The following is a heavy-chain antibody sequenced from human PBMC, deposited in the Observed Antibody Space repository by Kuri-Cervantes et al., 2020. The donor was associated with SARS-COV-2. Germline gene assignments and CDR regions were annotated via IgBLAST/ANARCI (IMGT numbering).Heavy chain of an antibody. V-gene: IGHV4-59*01. CDR3: ARATSFTGIYYYFDS. CDR2: IYYNGN. Sequence: SETLSLTCTVSGGSISSYYWTWVRQPPGKGLEFIGYIYYNGNGYNPSLEGRVTMSLDTSRNQFSLRLTSVTPADTAVYYCARATSFTGIYYYFDSWGQGNLVTVSS. CDR1: GGSISSYY. J-gene: IGHJ4*02. D-gene: IGHD1-14*01.